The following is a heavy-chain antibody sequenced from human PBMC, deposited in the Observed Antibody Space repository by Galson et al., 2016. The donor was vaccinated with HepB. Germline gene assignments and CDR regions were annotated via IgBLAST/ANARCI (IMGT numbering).Heavy chain of an antibody. Sequence: QSGAEVKKPGESLKISCKDSGDTFGGPWIAWVRQMPEKGLEWMGIIYPGDSDTKYSPSFQGHVTISADKSTGTAYLQWSSLKASDTAIYYCARAPGTNNWFDTWGQGTQVTVSS. V-gene: IGHV5-51*01. CDR2: IYPGDSDT. CDR3: ARAPGTNNWFDT. J-gene: IGHJ5*02. CDR1: GDTFGGPW.